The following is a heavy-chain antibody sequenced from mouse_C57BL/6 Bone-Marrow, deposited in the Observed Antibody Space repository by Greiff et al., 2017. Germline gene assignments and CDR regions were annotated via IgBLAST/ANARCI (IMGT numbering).Heavy chain of an antibody. D-gene: IGHD1-1*01. CDR2: INYDGSST. Sequence: EVKLQESEGGLVQPGSSMKLSCTASGFTFSDYYMAWVRQVPEKGLEWVANINYDGSSTYYLDSLKSRFIISRDNAKNILYLQMSSLKSEDTATYYCARDLDYYGSSWYFDVWGTGTTVTVSS. J-gene: IGHJ1*03. CDR3: ARDLDYYGSSWYFDV. CDR1: GFTFSDYY. V-gene: IGHV5-16*01.